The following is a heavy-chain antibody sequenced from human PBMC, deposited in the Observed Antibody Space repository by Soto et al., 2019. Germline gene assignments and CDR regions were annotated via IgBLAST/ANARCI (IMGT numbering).Heavy chain of an antibody. J-gene: IGHJ6*02. D-gene: IGHD3-3*01. Sequence: GGSLRLSCAASGFTFSNAWMNWVRQAPGKGLEWVGRIKSKTDGGTTDCAAPVKGRFTISRDDSKNTLYLQMNSLKTEDTAVYYCTTDGHPVDDYDFWSGWSLVAVPSYYYGMDVWGQGTTVTVSS. CDR2: IKSKTDGGTT. CDR1: GFTFSNAW. CDR3: TTDGHPVDDYDFWSGWSLVAVPSYYYGMDV. V-gene: IGHV3-15*07.